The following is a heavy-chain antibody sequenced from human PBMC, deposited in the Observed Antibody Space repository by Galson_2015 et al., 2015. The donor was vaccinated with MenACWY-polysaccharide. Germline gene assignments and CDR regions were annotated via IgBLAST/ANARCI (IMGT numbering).Heavy chain of an antibody. D-gene: IGHD2-15*01. CDR2: VSAYKGNT. J-gene: IGHJ4*02. Sequence: SVKVSCKASGYIFTNYGFSWVRQAPGQRLQWMGWVSAYKGNTNYAQNFQDRVTMTTDTSTTTTFMKLRSLTSDDTAIYYCARDGMRDNWNYLDYWGQGTLVTVSS. V-gene: IGHV1-18*04. CDR1: GYIFTNYG. CDR3: ARDGMRDNWNYLDY.